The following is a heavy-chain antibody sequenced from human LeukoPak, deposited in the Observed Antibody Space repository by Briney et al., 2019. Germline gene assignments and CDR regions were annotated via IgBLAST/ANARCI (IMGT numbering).Heavy chain of an antibody. V-gene: IGHV1-69*04. CDR1: GGTFSSYA. CDR2: IIPILGIA. J-gene: IGHJ1*01. D-gene: IGHD3-22*01. Sequence: SVKVSCKASGGTFSSYAISWVRQAPGQGLEWMGRIIPILGIANYAQKFQGRVTITADKSTSTAYMELSSLRSEDTAVYYCARDLEHYDSSGYPEYFQHWGQGTLVTVSS. CDR3: ARDLEHYDSSGYPEYFQH.